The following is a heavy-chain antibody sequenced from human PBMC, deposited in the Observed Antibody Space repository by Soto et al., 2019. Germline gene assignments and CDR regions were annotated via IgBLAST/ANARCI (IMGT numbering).Heavy chain of an antibody. Sequence: SETLSLTCTVSGGSISSSSYYWGWIRPPPGKGLEWIGSIYYSGSTYYNPSLKSRVTISVDTSKNQFSLKLSSVTAADTAVYYCASSPPSSSWYQFNFDYWGQGTLVTVSS. V-gene: IGHV4-39*01. CDR3: ASSPPSSSWYQFNFDY. D-gene: IGHD6-13*01. CDR1: GGSISSSSYY. J-gene: IGHJ4*02. CDR2: IYYSGST.